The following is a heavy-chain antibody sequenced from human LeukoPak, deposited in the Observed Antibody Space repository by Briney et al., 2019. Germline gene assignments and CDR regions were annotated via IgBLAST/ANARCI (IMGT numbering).Heavy chain of an antibody. V-gene: IGHV3-23*01. CDR3: AKWGSGVGLDY. CDR2: ISGSGGST. J-gene: IGHJ4*02. CDR1: GFTLSSYA. Sequence: GGSLRLSCAASGFTLSSYAMSCVRQAPGKGLEWVSAISGSGGSTYYADSVKGRFTISRDNSKNTLYLQMNSLRAEDTAVYYCAKWGSGVGLDYWGQGTLVTVSS. D-gene: IGHD3-10*01.